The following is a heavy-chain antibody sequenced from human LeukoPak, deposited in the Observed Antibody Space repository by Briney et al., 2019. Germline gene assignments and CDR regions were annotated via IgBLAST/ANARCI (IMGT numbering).Heavy chain of an antibody. J-gene: IGHJ3*02. CDR3: ARGSYYYDSKRYAFDI. V-gene: IGHV4-61*01. CDR1: GGSVSSDNYY. D-gene: IGHD3-22*01. CDR2: MYYSGST. Sequence: SETLSLTCTVSGGSVSSDNYYWNWMRQPPGQGLEWIAYMYYSGSTNYNPSLKSRVTMSVDTSKNQFSLKLSSVTAADTAVYYCARGSYYYDSKRYAFDIWGQGTMVTVSS.